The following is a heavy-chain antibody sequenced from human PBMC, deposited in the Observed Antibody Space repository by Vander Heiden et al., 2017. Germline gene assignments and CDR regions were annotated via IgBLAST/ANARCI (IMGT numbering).Heavy chain of an antibody. CDR1: YG. CDR3: ARVGCSSTSCSFYYYYGMDV. V-gene: IGHV3-30*19. D-gene: IGHD2-2*01. Sequence: YGMHWVRQAPGQGLEWVAVISYDGSNKYYADSVKCRFTISRDNSKNTLYLQMNSLSAEDTAVYYCARVGCSSTSCSFYYYYGMDVWGQGTTVTVSS. CDR2: ISYDGSNK. J-gene: IGHJ6*02.